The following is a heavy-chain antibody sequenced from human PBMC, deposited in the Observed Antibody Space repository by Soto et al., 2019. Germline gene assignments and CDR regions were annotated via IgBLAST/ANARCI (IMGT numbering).Heavy chain of an antibody. CDR3: VIDTAMAPYYYYGMDV. Sequence: GGSLRLSCAASGFTFSSYAMSWVRQAPGKGLEWVSAISGSGGSTYYADSVKGRFTISRDNSKNTLYLQMSSLRAEDTAVYYCVIDTAMAPYYYYGMDVWGQGTTVTVSS. J-gene: IGHJ6*02. D-gene: IGHD5-18*01. CDR1: GFTFSSYA. V-gene: IGHV3-23*01. CDR2: ISGSGGST.